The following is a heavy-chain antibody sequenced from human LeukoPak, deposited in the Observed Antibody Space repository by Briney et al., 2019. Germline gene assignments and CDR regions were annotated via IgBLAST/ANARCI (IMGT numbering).Heavy chain of an antibody. V-gene: IGHV3-48*04. D-gene: IGHD6-6*01. CDR2: ISSSSSSTI. J-gene: IGHJ4*02. CDR1: GFTFSSYS. CDR3: ARAGVAARPNDY. Sequence: GGSLRLSCAASGFTFSSYSMNWVRQAPGKGLEWVSYISSSSSSTIYYADSVKGRFTISRDNAKNSLYLQMNSLRAEDTAVYYCARAGVAARPNDYWGQGTLVTVSS.